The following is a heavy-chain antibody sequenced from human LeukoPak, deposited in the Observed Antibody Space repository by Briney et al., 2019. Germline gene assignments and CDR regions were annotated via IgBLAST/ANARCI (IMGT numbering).Heavy chain of an antibody. D-gene: IGHD3-10*01. Sequence: PSQTLSLTCTVSGGSISSGSYYWSWIRQPAGKGLEWIGYIYYSGSTNYNPSLKSRVTISVDTSKNQFSLKLSSVTAADTAVYYCARSRSGSYIYYYMDVWGKGTTVTVSS. J-gene: IGHJ6*03. V-gene: IGHV4-61*10. CDR3: ARSRSGSYIYYYMDV. CDR1: GGSISSGSYY. CDR2: IYYSGST.